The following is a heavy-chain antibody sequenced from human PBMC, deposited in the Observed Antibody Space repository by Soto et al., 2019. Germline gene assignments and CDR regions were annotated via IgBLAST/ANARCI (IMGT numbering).Heavy chain of an antibody. CDR2: IYPGDSDT. J-gene: IGHJ5*02. CDR1: GYSFTSYW. V-gene: IGHV5-51*01. D-gene: IGHD3-3*01. CDR3: ARQAGRLRFLEWNKKGWFDP. Sequence: GESLKISCKGSGYSFTSYWIGWVRQMPGKGLEWMGIIYPGDSDTRYSPSFQGQVTISADKSISTAYLQWSSLKASDTAMYYCARQAGRLRFLEWNKKGWFDPWGEGTLVTVS.